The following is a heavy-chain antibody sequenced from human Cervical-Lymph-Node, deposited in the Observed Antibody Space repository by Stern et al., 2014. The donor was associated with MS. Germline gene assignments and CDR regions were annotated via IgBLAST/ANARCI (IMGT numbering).Heavy chain of an antibody. CDR2: ISTNGRSI. J-gene: IGHJ4*02. Sequence: MQLVESGGALVKPGGSLVISCAASGFTFSDYYMTWIRQSPGKGLEWVSHISTNGRSIYYAASVKGRFTISWDNHKNSLYLQMNGLRADDTAVYYCARQDDFWVDYWGQGTLVTVSS. CDR3: ARQDDFWVDY. V-gene: IGHV3-11*01. CDR1: GFTFSDYY. D-gene: IGHD3-3*01.